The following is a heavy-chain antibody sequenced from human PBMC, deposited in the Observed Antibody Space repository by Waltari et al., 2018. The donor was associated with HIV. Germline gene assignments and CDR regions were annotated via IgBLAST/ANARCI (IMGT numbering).Heavy chain of an antibody. J-gene: IGHJ3*02. CDR2: INHRGST. Sequence: QVQLQQWGAGLLKPSETLSLTCAVYGGSFSDYYWSWIRQPPGKGLEWIGEINHRGSTNYDPSLKSRVTMSVDTSKNQFSLRLSSVTAADTAVYYCARGRRHNPRITMGRGVFSDTFPIWGQGTMVTVSS. CDR1: GGSFSDYY. V-gene: IGHV4-34*01. D-gene: IGHD3-10*01. CDR3: ARGRRHNPRITMGRGVFSDTFPI.